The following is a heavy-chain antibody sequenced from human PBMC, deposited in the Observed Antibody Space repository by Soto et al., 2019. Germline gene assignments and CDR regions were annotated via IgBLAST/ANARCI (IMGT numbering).Heavy chain of an antibody. CDR1: GGTFSSYA. Sequence: ASVKVSCKASGGTFSSYAISWVRQAPGQGLEWMGGIIPIFGTANYAQRFQGRVTITADTSISTAYMELSSLKSEDTAVYYCARGTWQGRFDPWGQGTLVSVSS. J-gene: IGHJ5*02. CDR2: IIPIFGTA. CDR3: ARGTWQGRFDP. V-gene: IGHV1-69*06.